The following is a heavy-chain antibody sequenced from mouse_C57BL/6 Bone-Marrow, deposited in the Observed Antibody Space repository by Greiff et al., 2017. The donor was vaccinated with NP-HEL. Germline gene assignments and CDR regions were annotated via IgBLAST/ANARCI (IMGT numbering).Heavy chain of an antibody. D-gene: IGHD2-5*01. V-gene: IGHV1-81*01. CDR1: GYTFTSYG. J-gene: IGHJ1*03. Sequence: QVQLKESGAELARPGASVKLSCKASGYTFTSYGISWVKQRTGQGLEWIGEIYPRSGNTYYNEKFKGKATLTADKSSSTAYMELRSLTSEDSAVYFCAYSNYVGWYFDVWGTGTTVTVSS. CDR3: AYSNYVGWYFDV. CDR2: IYPRSGNT.